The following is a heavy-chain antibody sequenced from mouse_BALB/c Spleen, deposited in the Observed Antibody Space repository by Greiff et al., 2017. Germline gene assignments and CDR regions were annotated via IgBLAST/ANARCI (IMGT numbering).Heavy chain of an antibody. Sequence: DVHLVESGGGLVQPGGSLRLSCATSGFTFTDYYMSWVRQPPGKALEWLGFIRNKANGYTTEYSASVKGRFTISRDNSQSILYLQMNTLRAEDSATDYCARDGGFYAMDYWGQGTSVTVSS. V-gene: IGHV7-3*02. CDR3: ARDGGFYAMDY. CDR1: GFTFTDYY. J-gene: IGHJ4*01. CDR2: IRNKANGYTT.